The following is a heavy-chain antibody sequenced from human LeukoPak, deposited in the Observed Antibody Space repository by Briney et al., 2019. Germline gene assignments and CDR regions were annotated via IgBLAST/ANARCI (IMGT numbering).Heavy chain of an antibody. J-gene: IGHJ4*02. D-gene: IGHD6-13*01. Sequence: GGSLRLSCAASGFTFDDYGMSWVRQAPGKGLEWVSGINWNGGSTGYADSVKGRFTISRDNAKNSLHLQMNSLRAEDTAVYYCARGHSSSWMSEIDYWGQGTLVTVSS. CDR3: ARGHSSSWMSEIDY. CDR1: GFTFDDYG. V-gene: IGHV3-20*04. CDR2: INWNGGST.